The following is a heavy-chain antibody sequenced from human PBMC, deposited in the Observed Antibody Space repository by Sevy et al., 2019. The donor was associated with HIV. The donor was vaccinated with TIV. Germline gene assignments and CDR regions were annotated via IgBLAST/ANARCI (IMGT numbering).Heavy chain of an antibody. Sequence: GRSLRLSCAASGFTFSSYSMNWVRQAPGKGLEWVSSISSSSSYIYYADSGKGRFTISRDNAKNSVYLQMNSLRAEDTTVYYCARDAVDYDYVWGSYHHGWGQGTLVTVSS. CDR3: ARDAVDYDYVWGSYHHG. J-gene: IGHJ4*02. V-gene: IGHV3-21*01. CDR1: GFTFSSYS. CDR2: ISSSSSYI. D-gene: IGHD3-16*02.